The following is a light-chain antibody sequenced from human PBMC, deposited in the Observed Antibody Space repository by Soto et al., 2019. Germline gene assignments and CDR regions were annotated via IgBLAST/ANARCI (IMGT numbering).Light chain of an antibody. CDR1: SSDVGGYNF. CDR3: SSFAGPVWV. V-gene: IGLV2-8*01. CDR2: EVS. Sequence: QSALTQPPSASGSPGQSVTISCTGTSSDVGGYNFVSWYQQHPGKAPKLMIYEVSKRPSGVPDRFSGSKSGNTASLTVSGLQAEDEADYYCSSFAGPVWVFGGGTKLTVL. J-gene: IGLJ3*02.